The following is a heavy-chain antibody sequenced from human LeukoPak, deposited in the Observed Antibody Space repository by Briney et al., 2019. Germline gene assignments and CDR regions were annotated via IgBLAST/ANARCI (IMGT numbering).Heavy chain of an antibody. CDR3: ARGTLAVAGRYYYYGMDV. D-gene: IGHD6-19*01. CDR2: IIPIFGTA. CDR1: GGTFSSYA. Sequence: SVKVSCKASGGTFSSYAVSWVRQAPGQGLEWMGGIIPIFGTANYAQKFQGRVTITADESTSTAYMELSSLRSEDTAVYYCARGTLAVAGRYYYYGMDVWGQGTTVTVSS. J-gene: IGHJ6*02. V-gene: IGHV1-69*13.